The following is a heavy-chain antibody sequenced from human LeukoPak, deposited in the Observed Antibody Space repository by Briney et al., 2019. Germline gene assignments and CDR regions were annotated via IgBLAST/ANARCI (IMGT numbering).Heavy chain of an antibody. CDR3: ARGYSGYDLLQWYYFDY. D-gene: IGHD5-12*01. Sequence: PGGSLRLSCAASGFSFTTYWMTWVRQAPGKGLQWVANINEDGSVKYYVDSVKGRFTISRDNTKNSLYLQMDTLRAEDTAVYYCARGYSGYDLLQWYYFDYWGQGTLVTVSS. CDR2: INEDGSVK. CDR1: GFSFTTYW. J-gene: IGHJ4*02. V-gene: IGHV3-7*01.